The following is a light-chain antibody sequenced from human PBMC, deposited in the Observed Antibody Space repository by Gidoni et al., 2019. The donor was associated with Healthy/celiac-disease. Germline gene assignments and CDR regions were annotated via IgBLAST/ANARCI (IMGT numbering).Light chain of an antibody. Sequence: QPALTQPHYVSGSPAQSITISGTGTSSDAGGYNYVSWYQQHTGKAPKRMIYEVSNRTSGVSNRFSGSKSGNTAALTISGLQAEDEADYYCSSYTSSSLYVFGTGTKVTVL. J-gene: IGLJ1*01. CDR2: EVS. V-gene: IGLV2-14*01. CDR3: SSYTSSSLYV. CDR1: SSDAGGYNY.